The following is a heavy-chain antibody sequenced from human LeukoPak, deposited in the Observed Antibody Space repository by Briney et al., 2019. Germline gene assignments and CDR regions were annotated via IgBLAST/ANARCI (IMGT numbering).Heavy chain of an antibody. CDR3: AKLTPKDY. CDR1: GVSFSGYY. J-gene: IGHJ4*02. V-gene: IGHV4-34*01. D-gene: IGHD1-14*01. CDR2: VNHSGST. Sequence: SETLSLTCAVYGVSFSGYYWSWIRQPPGKGLEWIGAVNHSGSTNYNPSLKSRVTISVDTSKYLFSLKLSSVTAADTSVYYCAKLTPKDYWGQGTLVTVSS.